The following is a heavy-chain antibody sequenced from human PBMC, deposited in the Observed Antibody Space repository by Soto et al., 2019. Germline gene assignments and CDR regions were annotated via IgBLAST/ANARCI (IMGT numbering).Heavy chain of an antibody. V-gene: IGHV1-46*01. CDR1: GYTFTSYY. D-gene: IGHD6-19*01. J-gene: IGHJ4*02. CDR2: INPSDGSA. Sequence: QVQLVQSGAGVKKPGASVKVSCKASGYTFTSYYIQWVRQAPGQGLEWMGIINPSDGSATNAQKFQGRATITRDTSTSTVYMELSSLTSDDTAVYYCARVQFASGWRYAGDYWGQGTLVTVSS. CDR3: ARVQFASGWRYAGDY.